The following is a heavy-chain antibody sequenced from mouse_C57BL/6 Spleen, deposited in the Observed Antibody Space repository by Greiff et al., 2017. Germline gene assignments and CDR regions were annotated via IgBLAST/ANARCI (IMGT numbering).Heavy chain of an antibody. J-gene: IGHJ3*01. CDR3: TSYDGYSAWFAY. CDR2: IDPEDGDT. Sequence: VQLKQSGAELVRPGASVKLSCTASGFNIKDYYMHWVKQRPEQGLEWIGRIDPEDGDTEYAPKFQGKATMTADTSSNTAYLQLSSLTSEDTAVYYCTSYDGYSAWFAYWGPGTLVTVSA. V-gene: IGHV14-1*01. D-gene: IGHD2-3*01. CDR1: GFNIKDYY.